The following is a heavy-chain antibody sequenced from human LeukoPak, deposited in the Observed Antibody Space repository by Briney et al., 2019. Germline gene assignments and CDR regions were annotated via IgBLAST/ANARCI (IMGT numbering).Heavy chain of an antibody. CDR2: IYYSGST. V-gene: IGHV4-59*01. CDR3: ARDWGSTMVRGVIPTYWYFDL. J-gene: IGHJ2*01. CDR1: GGSISSYY. Sequence: SETLSLTCTVPGGSISSYYWSWIRQPPGKGLEWIGYIYYSGSTNYNPSLKSRVTISVDTSKNQFSLKLSSVTAADTAVYYCARDWGSTMVRGVIPTYWYFDLWGRGTLVTVSS. D-gene: IGHD3-10*01.